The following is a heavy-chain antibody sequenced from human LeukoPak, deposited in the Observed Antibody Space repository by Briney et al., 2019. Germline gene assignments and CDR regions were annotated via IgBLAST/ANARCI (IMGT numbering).Heavy chain of an antibody. CDR3: AREFYYYGSGRPADGAFDI. CDR1: GYTFTSYA. D-gene: IGHD3-10*01. CDR2: INAGNGNT. V-gene: IGHV1-3*01. J-gene: IGHJ3*02. Sequence: ASVKVSCKASGYTFTSYAMHWVRQAPGQRLEWMGWINAGNGNTKYSQKFQGRVTITRDTSASTAYMELSSLRSEDTAVYYCAREFYYYGSGRPADGAFDIWGQGTMVTVSS.